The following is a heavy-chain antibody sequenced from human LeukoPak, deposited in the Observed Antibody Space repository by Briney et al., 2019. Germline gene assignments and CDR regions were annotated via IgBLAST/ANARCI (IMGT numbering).Heavy chain of an antibody. D-gene: IGHD3-22*01. CDR1: GFTFDDYA. CDR2: ISWNSGSI. J-gene: IGHJ4*02. CDR3: AKDMGYDSSGYYPY. Sequence: SLRLSCAASGFTFDDYAMHWVRQAPGKGLEWVSGISWNSGSIGYADSVKGRFTISRDNAKNSLYLQMNSLRAEDTALYYCAKDMGYDSSGYYPYWGQGTLVTVPS. V-gene: IGHV3-9*01.